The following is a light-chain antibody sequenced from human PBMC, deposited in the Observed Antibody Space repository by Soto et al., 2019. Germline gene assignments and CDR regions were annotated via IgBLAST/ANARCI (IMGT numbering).Light chain of an antibody. CDR3: HQYFANSRT. Sequence: GDGVTITCRASQSISSWLAWYQQKPGRAPTLLIYKASSLQRGVPSRFSGSGSETEFTLTISSLQAEDFATYYCHQYFANSRTFGQGTKVDIK. V-gene: IGKV1-5*03. CDR1: QSISSW. J-gene: IGKJ1*01. CDR2: KAS.